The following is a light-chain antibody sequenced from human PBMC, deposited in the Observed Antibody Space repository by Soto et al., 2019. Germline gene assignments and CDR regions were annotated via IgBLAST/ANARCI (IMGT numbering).Light chain of an antibody. CDR1: QSVNSY. V-gene: IGKV3-11*01. J-gene: IGKJ2*02. CDR2: DAS. Sequence: EVVLTQSPANLSLSPGERATLSCRASQSVNSYLAWYQQKPGQAPRLLIHDASNRATGIPARFSGSGYGTDFTLTISNLEPEDFAVYYCQQRSNWPPTCTFGQGTRLEIK. CDR3: QQRSNWPPTCT.